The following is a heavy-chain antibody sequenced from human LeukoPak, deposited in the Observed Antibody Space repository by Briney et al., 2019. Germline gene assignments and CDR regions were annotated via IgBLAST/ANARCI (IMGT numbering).Heavy chain of an antibody. Sequence: ASVKVSCKASGYTFTSYDINWVRQATGQGLEWMGWMNPNSGNTGYAQKFQGRVTMTRNTSISTAYMELSSLRSEDTAVYYCARHTFDSTSYYTGCDTWGQGTLVTVSS. J-gene: IGHJ5*02. V-gene: IGHV1-8*01. CDR3: ARHTFDSTSYYTGCDT. D-gene: IGHD4-11*01. CDR1: GYTFTSYD. CDR2: MNPNSGNT.